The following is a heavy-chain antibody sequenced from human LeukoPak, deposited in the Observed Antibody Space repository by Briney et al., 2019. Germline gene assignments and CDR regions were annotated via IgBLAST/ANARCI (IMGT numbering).Heavy chain of an antibody. CDR3: ARVGAARPVLRYYFDY. J-gene: IGHJ4*02. CDR2: ISSSGSTI. Sequence: GGSLRLSCAASGFTFSDYYMSWIRQAPGKGLEWVSYISSSGSTIYYADSVKGRFTISRDNAKNSLYLQMNSLRAEDTAVYYCARVGAARPVLRYYFDYWGQGTLVTVSS. CDR1: GFTFSDYY. V-gene: IGHV3-11*04. D-gene: IGHD6-6*01.